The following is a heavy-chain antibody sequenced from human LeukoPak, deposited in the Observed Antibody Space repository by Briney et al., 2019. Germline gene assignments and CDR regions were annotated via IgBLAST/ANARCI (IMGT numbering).Heavy chain of an antibody. D-gene: IGHD1-26*01. CDR2: IYHSGST. Sequence: PSGTLSLTCAVSGGSISSSNWWSWVRQPPVKGLEWIGEIYHSGSTNYNPSLKSRVTISVDKSKNQFSLKLSSVTAADTAVYYCAREMGTVGAPYFDYWGQGTLVTVSS. CDR3: AREMGTVGAPYFDY. J-gene: IGHJ4*02. V-gene: IGHV4-4*02. CDR1: GGSISSSNW.